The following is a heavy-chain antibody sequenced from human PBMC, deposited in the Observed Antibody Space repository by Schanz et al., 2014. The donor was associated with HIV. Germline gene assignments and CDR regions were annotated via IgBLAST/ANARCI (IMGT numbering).Heavy chain of an antibody. D-gene: IGHD2-15*01. CDR2: ISAYNGNT. V-gene: IGHV1-18*01. CDR3: ARGYCSGGTCYSGDY. J-gene: IGHJ4*02. CDR1: GYTFTSYG. Sequence: QVQLVQSGAEVKKPGASVKVSCKASGYTFTSYGINWVRQAPGQGLEWMGWISAYNGNTNYAQKLQGRVTMTTDTSTSTAYMDLRSLRSDDTAVYYCARGYCSGGTCYSGDYWGQGTLVTVSS.